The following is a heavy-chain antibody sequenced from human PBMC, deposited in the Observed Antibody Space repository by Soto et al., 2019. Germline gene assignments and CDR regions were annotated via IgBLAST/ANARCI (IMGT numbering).Heavy chain of an antibody. CDR1: GGTFRDSA. CDR2: IMPIFRTP. Sequence: VKVSCKASGGTFRDSAISWVRQAPGQGLEWMGGIMPIFRTPDYAHKFRGRVTLTTDASTRTVFLELTSLKFDDAAVYYCARGFIPENYWGQGTRVTSPQ. D-gene: IGHD2-2*01. V-gene: IGHV1-69*05. J-gene: IGHJ4*02. CDR3: ARGFIPENY.